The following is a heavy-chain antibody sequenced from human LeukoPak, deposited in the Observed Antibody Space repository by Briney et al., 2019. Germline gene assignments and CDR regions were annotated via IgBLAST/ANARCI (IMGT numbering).Heavy chain of an antibody. CDR2: IISKANSYAT. D-gene: IGHD4-17*01. CDR3: TRSINGDYGTNFDY. V-gene: IGHV3-73*01. CDR1: GFTFSGSA. Sequence: GGSLRLSCAASGFTFSGSAMHWVRQASGKGLEWVGRIISKANSYATAYAASVKGRFTISRDDSKNTAYLQMNSLKTEDTAVYYCTRSINGDYGTNFDYWGQGTLVTVSS. J-gene: IGHJ4*02.